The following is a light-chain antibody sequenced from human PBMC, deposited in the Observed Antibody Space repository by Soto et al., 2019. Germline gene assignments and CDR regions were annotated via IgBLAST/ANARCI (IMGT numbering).Light chain of an antibody. CDR2: GAS. J-gene: IGKJ4*01. CDR3: QQYGSSPLT. V-gene: IGKV3-20*01. CDR1: QSVSSSY. Sequence: EIVLTQSPGTLSLSPGKRATLSCRASQSVSSSYLAGYQQKPGQAPRLLIYGASSRGTGIPDRFSGSGSGTDFTLTISRMEPEDFAVYYCQQYGSSPLTFGGGTKVEIK.